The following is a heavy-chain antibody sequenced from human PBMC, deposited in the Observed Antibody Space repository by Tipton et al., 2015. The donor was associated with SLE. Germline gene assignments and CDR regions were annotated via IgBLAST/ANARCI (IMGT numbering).Heavy chain of an antibody. J-gene: IGHJ2*01. V-gene: IGHV4-38-2*02. CDR1: GYSISSGYY. D-gene: IGHD2-21*02. CDR2: IYHSGST. Sequence: TLSLTCTVSGYSISSGYYWGWIRQPPGKGLEWIGSIYHSGSTYYNPSLKSRVTISVDTSKNQFSLKLSSVTAADTAVYYCARDWPGVTYWYFDLWGRGTLVTVSS. CDR3: ARDWPGVTYWYFDL.